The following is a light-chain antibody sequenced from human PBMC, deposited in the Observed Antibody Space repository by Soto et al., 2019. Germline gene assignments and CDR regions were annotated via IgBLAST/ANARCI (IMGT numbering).Light chain of an antibody. Sequence: QAVVTQPPSVSGAPGQRVIISCTGSSSNIGAGSAVHWYQQLPRTAPKLLVNENTNRPSGVPDRFSGFKSGTSASLAITGLQAEDEADYYCQSYDTSRHVWVFGGGTKLTVL. CDR2: ENT. V-gene: IGLV1-40*01. CDR3: QSYDTSRHVWV. J-gene: IGLJ3*02. CDR1: SSNIGAGSA.